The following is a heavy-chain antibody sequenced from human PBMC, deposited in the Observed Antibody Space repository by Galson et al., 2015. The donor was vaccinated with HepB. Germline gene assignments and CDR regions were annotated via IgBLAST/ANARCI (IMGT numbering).Heavy chain of an antibody. CDR1: GFSFSSYA. J-gene: IGHJ4*02. V-gene: IGHV3-23*01. Sequence: SLRLSCAASGFSFSSYAMRWVRQAPGKGLEWVSGITRSGDNTYYTDSVKGRFTISRDNSKNTLYLQMNSLRAEDTAVYYCARDYDDYWGQGTLVTVSS. CDR3: ARDYDDY. D-gene: IGHD3-3*01. CDR2: ITRSGDNT.